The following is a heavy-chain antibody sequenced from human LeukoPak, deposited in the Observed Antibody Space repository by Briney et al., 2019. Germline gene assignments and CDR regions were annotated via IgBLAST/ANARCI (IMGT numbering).Heavy chain of an antibody. J-gene: IGHJ4*02. Sequence: SQTLSLTCTVSGGSISSGSYYWSWIRQPAGKGLEWIGRIYTSGSTNYNPSLKSRVTISVDTSNNQFSLKLSSVTAADTAVYYCARGNRNYYDSSGYQLEPHFDYWGQGTLVTVSS. CDR1: GGSISSGSYY. CDR2: IYTSGST. V-gene: IGHV4-61*02. CDR3: ARGNRNYYDSSGYQLEPHFDY. D-gene: IGHD3-22*01.